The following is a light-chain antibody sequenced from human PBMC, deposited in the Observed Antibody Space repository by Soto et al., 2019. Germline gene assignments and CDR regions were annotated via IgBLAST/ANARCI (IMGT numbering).Light chain of an antibody. J-gene: IGKJ4*01. V-gene: IGKV1-9*01. Sequence: DIQLTQSPSFLSASVGDRVTITCRASQGISSYLAWYQQKPGKAPKLLIYAASNVQSGGQSRFSGSGSGTEFTVTISRLQPEDFATYCCQQLNSYPFLPFGGGTKVEIK. CDR1: QGISSY. CDR2: AAS. CDR3: QQLNSYPFLP.